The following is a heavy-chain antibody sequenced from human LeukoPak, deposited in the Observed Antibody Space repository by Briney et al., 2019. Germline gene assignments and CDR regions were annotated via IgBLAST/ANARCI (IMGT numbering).Heavy chain of an antibody. CDR3: ARDSGGRGWFDP. J-gene: IGHJ5*02. V-gene: IGHV3-30*02. CDR1: GFTFSSYG. CDR2: IRYDGSNK. Sequence: GGSLRLSCAASGFTFSSYGMHWVRQAPGKGLEWVAFIRYDGSNKYYADSVKGRFTISRDNAKNSLYLQMNSLRAEDTAVYYCARDSGGRGWFDPWGQGTLVTVSS. D-gene: IGHD2-15*01.